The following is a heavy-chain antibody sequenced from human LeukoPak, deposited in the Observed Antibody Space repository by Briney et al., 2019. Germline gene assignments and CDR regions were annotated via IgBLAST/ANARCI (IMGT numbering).Heavy chain of an antibody. Sequence: GSLRLSCAASGFTFSSYAMSWVRQAPGKGLEWVSGISDSGGSTYYADSVKGRFTISRDDSKNTLYLQMSSLRAEDTAVYYCAKDLKLTTAPSGWGQGTLVTVSS. V-gene: IGHV3-23*01. CDR1: GFTFSSYA. J-gene: IGHJ4*02. D-gene: IGHD4-17*01. CDR3: AKDLKLTTAPSG. CDR2: ISDSGGST.